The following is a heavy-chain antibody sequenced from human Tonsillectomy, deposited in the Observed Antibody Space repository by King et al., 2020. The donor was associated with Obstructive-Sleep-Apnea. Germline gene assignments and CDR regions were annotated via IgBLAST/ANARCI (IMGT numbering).Heavy chain of an antibody. D-gene: IGHD3/OR15-3a*01. J-gene: IGHJ4*02. CDR3: AKDLRAHWTLDY. Sequence: VQLVESGGGVVQPGRSLRLSCAASGFTFSTYGMHWVRQAPGKGLEWVAVISHDGSNKHYADSVKGRFTISRDNSKNTLYLQMNSLRAEDTAVYYCAKDLRAHWTLDYWGQGTLVTVSS. CDR2: ISHDGSNK. CDR1: GFTFSTYG. V-gene: IGHV3-30*18.